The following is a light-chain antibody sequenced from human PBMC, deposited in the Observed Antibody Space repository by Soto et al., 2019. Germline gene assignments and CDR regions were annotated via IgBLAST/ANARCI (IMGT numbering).Light chain of an antibody. CDR3: QPYNSYSEA. J-gene: IGKJ1*01. CDR2: KAS. CDR1: QTISSW. Sequence: DIQMTHSPSTLSGSVGDRVTITCRASQTISSWLAWYQQKPGKAPKLLIYKASTLKSGVPSRFSGRGSGTEFTLTISSLQPDDFATYYCQPYNSYSEAFGQGTKVELK. V-gene: IGKV1-5*03.